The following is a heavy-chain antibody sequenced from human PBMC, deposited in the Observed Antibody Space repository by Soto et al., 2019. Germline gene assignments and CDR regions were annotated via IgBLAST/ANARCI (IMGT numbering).Heavy chain of an antibody. V-gene: IGHV1-69*01. CDR3: ARTAPMDAGDKDDYDF. J-gene: IGHJ4*02. D-gene: IGHD3-16*01. CDR1: GGTFSTSG. Sequence: YVKVSCKPSGGTFSTSGISWVRQAPGQGLEWMGGSIPLFGTAEYSQKFEDRITITADESTNTVYMDLRGLTSEDTAIDYCARTAPMDAGDKDDYDFWGQGALGT. CDR2: SIPLFGTA.